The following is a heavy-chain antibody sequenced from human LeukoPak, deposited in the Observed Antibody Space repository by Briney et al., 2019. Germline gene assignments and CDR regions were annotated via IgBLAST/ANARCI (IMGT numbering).Heavy chain of an antibody. D-gene: IGHD3-16*01. CDR1: GGSISSGGYY. V-gene: IGHV4-30-2*01. CDR3: TRGAGWLIDY. J-gene: IGHJ4*02. CDR2: IYHSGSP. Sequence: SETLSLTCTVSGGSISSGGYYWSWIRQPPGKGLEWIGYIYHSGSPYYNPSLKSRVTISVDRSKNQFSLKLSSVTAADTAVYYCTRGAGWLIDYWGQGILVTVSS.